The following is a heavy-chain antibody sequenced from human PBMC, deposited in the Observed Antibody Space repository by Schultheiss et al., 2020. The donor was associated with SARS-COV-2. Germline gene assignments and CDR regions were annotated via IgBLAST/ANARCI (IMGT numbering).Heavy chain of an antibody. CDR3: ARGGTGV. V-gene: IGHV1-2*02. CDR2: VNPNSGAT. CDR1: GYSFIDYY. Sequence: ASVKVSCKASGYSFIDYYIHWVRQAPGQGLEWMGCVNPNSGATNYAQTFQGRVTMTRDTSNNTAYMELTRLRSDDTALYYCARGGTGVWGQGTTVTVSS. D-gene: IGHD3-16*01. J-gene: IGHJ6*02.